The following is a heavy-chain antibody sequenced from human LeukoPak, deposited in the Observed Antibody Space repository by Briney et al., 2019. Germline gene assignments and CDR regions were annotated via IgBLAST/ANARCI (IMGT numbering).Heavy chain of an antibody. CDR2: INNDGSST. D-gene: IGHD4-17*01. V-gene: IGHV3-74*01. CDR1: GFTFSAHW. J-gene: IGHJ5*02. Sequence: GGSLRLSCAASGFTFSAHWMHWVRQAPGKGLLWVSRINNDGSSTTYADSVKGRFTISRDNAKNTLYLQMNSLRAEDTAVYYCVREVSGDPWHNWFVPWGQGTMDTVSS. CDR3: VREVSGDPWHNWFVP.